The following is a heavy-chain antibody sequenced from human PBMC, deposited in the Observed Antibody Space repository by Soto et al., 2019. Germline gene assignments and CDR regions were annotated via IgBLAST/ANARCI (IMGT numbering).Heavy chain of an antibody. CDR2: ISYDGSNK. J-gene: IGHJ4*02. CDR1: GFTFSSYA. Sequence: GGSLRLSCAASGFTFSSYAMHWVRQAPGKGLEWVAVISYDGSNKYYADSVKGRFTISRDNSKNTLYLQMNSLRAEDTAVYYCAGQSFGSSSYFDYCGQGTLVTVSS. V-gene: IGHV3-30*04. D-gene: IGHD6-6*01. CDR3: AGQSFGSSSYFDY.